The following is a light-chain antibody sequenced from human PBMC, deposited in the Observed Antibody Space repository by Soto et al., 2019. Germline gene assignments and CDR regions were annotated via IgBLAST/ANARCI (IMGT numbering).Light chain of an antibody. V-gene: IGKV3-15*01. CDR1: QSLRSS. CDR2: DAS. Sequence: ETMMTQSPDTLSVSLGERATLSCRASQSLRSSLAWYQQKPGQAPRLLIYDASTRATGIPARFSGSGSGTDFTLTISGLQSEDFAVYYCQQYNNWPQTFGPGTKVEIK. J-gene: IGKJ1*01. CDR3: QQYNNWPQT.